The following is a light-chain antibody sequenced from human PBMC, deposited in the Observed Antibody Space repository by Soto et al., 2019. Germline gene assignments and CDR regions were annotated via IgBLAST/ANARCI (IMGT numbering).Light chain of an antibody. CDR3: HSYVSSLSGRVV. CDR2: GNS. CDR1: SSNIGAGYD. V-gene: IGLV1-40*01. Sequence: QSVLTQPPSVSGAPGQRVTISCTGSSSNIGAGYDVHWYQQLPGTAPKLLIYGNSNRPSGVPDRFSGSKSGTSASLAITGLQAEDEADYCCHSYVSSLSGRVVFGGGTKLTVL. J-gene: IGLJ2*01.